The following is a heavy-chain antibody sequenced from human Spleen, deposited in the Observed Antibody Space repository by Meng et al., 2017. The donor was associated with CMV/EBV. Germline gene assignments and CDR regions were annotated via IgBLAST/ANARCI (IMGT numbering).Heavy chain of an antibody. J-gene: IGHJ4*02. V-gene: IGHV3-20*04. Sequence: CAASGFIFDDDGMSWVRQVPGKGLEWVSGITWNGCSTNYADSVKGRFTISRDNAKNSLYLEMNSLRAEDTALYYCARLGSGRYFYFDYRGQGTLVTVSS. D-gene: IGHD1-26*01. CDR2: ITWNGCST. CDR3: ARLGSGRYFYFDY. CDR1: GFIFDDDG.